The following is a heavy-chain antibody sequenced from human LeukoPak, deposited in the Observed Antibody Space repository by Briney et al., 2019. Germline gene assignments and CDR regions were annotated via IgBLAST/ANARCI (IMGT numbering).Heavy chain of an antibody. CDR3: ARGGGDYAFVDY. V-gene: IGHV4-39*07. CDR1: GGSISSSSYY. J-gene: IGHJ4*02. Sequence: SETLSLTCTVSGGSISSSSYYWGWLRQPPGKGLEWIGSIYYSGSTYYNPSLKSRVTISVDTSKNQFSLKLSSVTAADTAVYYCARGGGDYAFVDYWGQGTLVTVSS. D-gene: IGHD4-17*01. CDR2: IYYSGST.